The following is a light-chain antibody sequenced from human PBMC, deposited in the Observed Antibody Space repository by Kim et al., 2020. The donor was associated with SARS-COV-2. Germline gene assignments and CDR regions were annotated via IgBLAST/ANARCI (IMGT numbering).Light chain of an antibody. CDR1: QGISSY. CDR3: QRLNSYPLT. J-gene: IGKJ4*01. Sequence: ASVGDRVPITCRASQGISSYLAWYQQKPGQAPKLLIHAASTLQTGVPSRFSGSGSGTEFTLTISSLQPEDFATYYCQRLNSYPLTFGGGTKVDIK. V-gene: IGKV1-9*01. CDR2: AAS.